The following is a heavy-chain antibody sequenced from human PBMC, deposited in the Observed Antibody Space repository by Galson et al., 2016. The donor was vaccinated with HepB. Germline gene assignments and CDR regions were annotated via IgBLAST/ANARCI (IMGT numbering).Heavy chain of an antibody. CDR2: IIPDFGSA. D-gene: IGHD6-6*01. CDR3: ARGGTIYQLHQPPNDY. V-gene: IGHV1-69*06. J-gene: IGHJ4*02. CDR1: GGTFSNYS. Sequence: SVKVSCKASGGTFSNYSFSWVRQAPGQGLEWMGGIIPDFGSANYADKFKGRATITADKNSNTVYMDLRSPRSDDTAVYFCARGGTIYQLHQPPNDYWGQGTLVTVSA.